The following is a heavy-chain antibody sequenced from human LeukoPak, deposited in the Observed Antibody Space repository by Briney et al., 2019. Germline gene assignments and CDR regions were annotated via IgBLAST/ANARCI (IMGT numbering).Heavy chain of an antibody. V-gene: IGHV3-7*03. Sequence: PGGPLRLSCVASGFTFSSYWMSWVRQAPGKGLEWVANIKQDGSEKYYVDSVKGRFTISRDNAKNSLYLQMNSLRAEDTAVYYCATGLWTYGNWGQGTLVTASS. J-gene: IGHJ4*02. CDR1: GFTFSSYW. CDR3: ATGLWTYGN. CDR2: IKQDGSEK. D-gene: IGHD3-10*01.